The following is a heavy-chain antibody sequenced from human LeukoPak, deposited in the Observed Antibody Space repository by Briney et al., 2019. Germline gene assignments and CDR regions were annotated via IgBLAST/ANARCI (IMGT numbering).Heavy chain of an antibody. D-gene: IGHD2-21*01. CDR3: ARVYRNRIQVVVNLYKNYYMDV. V-gene: IGHV4-34*01. CDR2: INHSGST. Sequence: PSETLSLTCAVYGGSFSGYYWSWIRQAPGKGLEWIGEINHSGSTKYNPSLKSRVTMSVDTSKNQFSLKLSSVTAADTAVYYCARVYRNRIQVVVNLYKNYYMDVWGKGTTVTVSS. CDR1: GGSFSGYY. J-gene: IGHJ6*03.